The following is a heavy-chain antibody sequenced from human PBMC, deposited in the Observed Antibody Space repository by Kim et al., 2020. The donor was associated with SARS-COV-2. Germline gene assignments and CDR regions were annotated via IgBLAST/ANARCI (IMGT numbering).Heavy chain of an antibody. CDR2: IYYSGST. CDR1: GGSISSYY. J-gene: IGHJ3*02. D-gene: IGHD6-13*01. V-gene: IGHV4-59*13. CDR3: ARAAAGLQTSDPFDI. Sequence: SETLSLTCTVSGGSISSYYWSWIRQPPGKGLEWIGYIYYSGSTNYNPSLKSRVTISVDTSKNQFSLKLSSVTAADTAVYYCARAAAGLQTSDPFDIWGQGTMVTVSS.